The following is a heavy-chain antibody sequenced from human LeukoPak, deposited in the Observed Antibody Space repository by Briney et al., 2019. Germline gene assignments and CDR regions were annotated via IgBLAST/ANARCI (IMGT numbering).Heavy chain of an antibody. J-gene: IGHJ6*02. D-gene: IGHD6-19*01. CDR1: GFTFDDYG. CDR2: INWNGGST. V-gene: IGHV3-20*04. CDR3: ARGRSGWSPYYYYGMDV. Sequence: PGGSLRLSCAASGFTFDDYGMSWVRQAPGKGLEWVSGINWNGGSTGYADSVKGRFTISRDNAKNSLYLQMNSLRAEDTAVYYCARGRSGWSPYYYYGMDVWGQGTTVTVSS.